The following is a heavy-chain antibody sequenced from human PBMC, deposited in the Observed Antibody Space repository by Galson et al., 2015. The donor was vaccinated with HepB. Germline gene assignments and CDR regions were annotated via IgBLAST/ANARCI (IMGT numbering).Heavy chain of an antibody. V-gene: IGHV3-74*01. CDR3: AREDPLASFDY. Sequence: SLRLSCAASGFTFRSYWMHWVRQAPGKGLVWVSGINSDDSSTIYADTVKGRFITSRDNAKNTLYLYMNSLRAEDTAVYYFAREDPLASFDYWGQGTLVTVSS. J-gene: IGHJ4*02. CDR2: INSDDSST. CDR1: GFTFRSYW.